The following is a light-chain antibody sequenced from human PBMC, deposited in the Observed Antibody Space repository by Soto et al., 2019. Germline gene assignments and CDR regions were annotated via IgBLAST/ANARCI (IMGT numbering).Light chain of an antibody. CDR1: QSVSSN. V-gene: IGKV3-15*01. Sequence: EIVMTQSPATLSVSPGERATLSCRASQSVSSNLAWYHQKPGQAPRLLIYGASTRATGIPARFSGSGSGTEFTLTISSLQPEDFAVYYCQQYNNWPPYTFGQGTKLEIK. J-gene: IGKJ2*01. CDR3: QQYNNWPPYT. CDR2: GAS.